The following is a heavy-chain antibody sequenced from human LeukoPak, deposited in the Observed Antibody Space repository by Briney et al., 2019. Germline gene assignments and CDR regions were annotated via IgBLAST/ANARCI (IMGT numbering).Heavy chain of an antibody. CDR2: IYSGGST. Sequence: GGSLRLSCTVSGFSVKDNYMSWVRQPPGKGPEWVSAIYSGGSTFYTDSVKGRFTVSRDIAQNTLSLQMNSLIADDTAIYYCVRFSTEWDDAHWGQGALVSVS. D-gene: IGHD3-3*01. V-gene: IGHV3-53*01. CDR3: VRFSTEWDDAH. J-gene: IGHJ4*02. CDR1: GFSVKDNY.